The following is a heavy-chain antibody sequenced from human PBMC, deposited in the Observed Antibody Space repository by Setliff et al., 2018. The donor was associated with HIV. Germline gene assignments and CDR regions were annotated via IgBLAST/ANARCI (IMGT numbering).Heavy chain of an antibody. CDR1: GDSIRDYY. Sequence: PSETLSLTCTVSGDSIRDYYWSWIRQPPGKKLEYIGSIYQSGSTYYSPSLKSRISMSIDTSKDQFSLRLKSVTASDMAVYYCARLDTVMLYTDCWGQGTLVTVSS. J-gene: IGHJ4*02. D-gene: IGHD3-16*01. V-gene: IGHV4-38-2*02. CDR2: IYQSGST. CDR3: ARLDTVMLYTDC.